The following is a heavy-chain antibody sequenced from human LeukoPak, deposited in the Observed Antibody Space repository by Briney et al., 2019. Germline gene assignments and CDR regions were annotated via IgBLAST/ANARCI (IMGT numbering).Heavy chain of an antibody. CDR3: ARMAYSSSSYNWFDP. Sequence: KESGPALVKPTQTLTLTCTFSGFSLSTSGMCVSWIRQPPGKALEWLARIDWDDDKYYSTSLKTRLTISKDTSKNQVVLTMTNMDPVDTATYYCARMAYSSSSYNWFDPWGQGTLVTVSS. J-gene: IGHJ5*02. D-gene: IGHD6-13*01. V-gene: IGHV2-70*11. CDR1: GFSLSTSGMC. CDR2: IDWDDDK.